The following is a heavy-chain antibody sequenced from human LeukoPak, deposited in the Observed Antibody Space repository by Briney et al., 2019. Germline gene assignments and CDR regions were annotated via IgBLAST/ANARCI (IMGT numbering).Heavy chain of an antibody. CDR3: ARPISRYMDV. CDR1: GFSISDYY. D-gene: IGHD2-2*02. V-gene: IGHV3-11*04. CDR2: ISGSGTII. Sequence: GGSLRLSCAASGFSISDYYVSWIRQAPGKGLEWISYISGSGTIIYYTDSVKGRFTISRDNAENSLYLRINSLRAEDTALYYCARPISRYMDVWGEGTTVTVSS. J-gene: IGHJ6*03.